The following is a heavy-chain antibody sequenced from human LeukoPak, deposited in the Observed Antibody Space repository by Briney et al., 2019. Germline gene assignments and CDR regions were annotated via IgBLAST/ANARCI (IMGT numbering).Heavy chain of an antibody. CDR3: ARVGILWFGELLMFDP. CDR2: IYHSGST. CDR1: GGSISSSSYY. J-gene: IGHJ5*02. V-gene: IGHV4-39*07. D-gene: IGHD3-10*01. Sequence: SETLSLTCTVSGGSISSSSYYWGWIRRPPGKGLEWIVEIYHSGSTNYNPSLKSRVTISVDKSKNQFSLKLSSVTAADTAVYYCARVGILWFGELLMFDPWGQGTLVTVSS.